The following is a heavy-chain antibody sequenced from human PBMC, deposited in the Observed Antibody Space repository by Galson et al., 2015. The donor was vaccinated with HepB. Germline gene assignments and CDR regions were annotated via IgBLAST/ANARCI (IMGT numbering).Heavy chain of an antibody. V-gene: IGHV3-49*03. Sequence: SLRLSCAASGFTFGDYAMSWFRQAPGKGLEWVGFIRSKAYGGTTEYAASVKGRFTISRDDSKSIAYMQMNSLKTEDTAVYYCTRADIVVVPAYQIFDYWGQGTLVTVSS. CDR1: GFTFGDYA. CDR3: TRADIVVVPAYQIFDY. CDR2: IRSKAYGGTT. D-gene: IGHD2-2*01. J-gene: IGHJ4*02.